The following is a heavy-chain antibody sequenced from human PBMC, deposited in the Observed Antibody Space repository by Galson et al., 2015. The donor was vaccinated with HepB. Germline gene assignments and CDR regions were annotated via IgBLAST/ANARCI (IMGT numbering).Heavy chain of an antibody. J-gene: IGHJ3*02. V-gene: IGHV3-9*01. CDR2: ISWNSGSI. D-gene: IGHD6-13*01. CDR1: GFTFDDYA. CDR3: AKALKIPGYSSSWYPGAFDI. Sequence: SLRLSCAASGFTFDDYAMHWVRQAPGKGLEWVSGISWNSGSIGYADSVKGRFTISRDNAKNSLYLQMNSLRAEDTALYYCAKALKIPGYSSSWYPGAFDIWGQGTMVTVSS.